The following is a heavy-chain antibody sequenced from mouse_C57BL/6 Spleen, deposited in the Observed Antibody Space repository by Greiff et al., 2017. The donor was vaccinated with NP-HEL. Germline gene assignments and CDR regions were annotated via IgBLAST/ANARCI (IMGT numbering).Heavy chain of an antibody. V-gene: IGHV1-15*01. Sequence: QVQLQQSGAELVRPGASVTLSCKASGYTFTDYEMHWVKQTPVHGLEWIGAIDPETGGTAYNQKFKGKAILTADKSSSTAYMELRSLTSEDSAVYYCTRDGGRGYFDYWGQGTTLTVSS. CDR2: IDPETGGT. J-gene: IGHJ2*01. D-gene: IGHD1-1*01. CDR3: TRDGGRGYFDY. CDR1: GYTFTDYE.